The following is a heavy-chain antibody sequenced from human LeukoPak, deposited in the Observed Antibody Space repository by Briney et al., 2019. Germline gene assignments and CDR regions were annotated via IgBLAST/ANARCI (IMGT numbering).Heavy chain of an antibody. V-gene: IGHV4-4*07. D-gene: IGHD6-19*01. CDR3: AREEIAVADEAFDI. CDR1: GGSISSYY. J-gene: IGHJ3*02. CDR2: IYTSGGT. Sequence: MTSETLSLTCTVSGGSISSYYWSWIRQPAGKGLEWIGRIYTSGGTNYNPSLTIPVTMSVDPSKHQFSLKPGSVTAADTAVYYCAREEIAVADEAFDIWGQGTMVTVSS.